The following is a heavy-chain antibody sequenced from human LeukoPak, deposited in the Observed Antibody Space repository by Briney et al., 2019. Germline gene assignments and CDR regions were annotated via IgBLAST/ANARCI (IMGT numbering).Heavy chain of an antibody. J-gene: IGHJ4*02. CDR2: INPNSGGT. CDR1: GYTFTGYY. Sequence: GASVQVSCKASGYTFTGYYIHWVRQAPGQGLEWMGWINPNSGGTNYAQKFQGRVTMTRDTSMSTAYMELSGLRSDDTAVYYCSRDSGYCSGGSCYTNYWGQGTLVTVSS. CDR3: SRDSGYCSGGSCYTNY. D-gene: IGHD2-15*01. V-gene: IGHV1-2*02.